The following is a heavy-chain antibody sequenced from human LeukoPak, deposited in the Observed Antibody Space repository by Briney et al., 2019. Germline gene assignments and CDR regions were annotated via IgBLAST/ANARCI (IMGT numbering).Heavy chain of an antibody. J-gene: IGHJ5*02. V-gene: IGHV7-4-1*02. Sequence: ASVKVSCKASGYRFTNYAMNWVRQAPGQGLEWMGWINTKTGNPTYAQGFTGRFVFSLDTSVSTAYLQISSLKPEDTAVYYCARISGDFGDLGDPWGQETLVTVSS. CDR2: INTKTGNP. D-gene: IGHD3-10*01. CDR1: GYRFTNYA. CDR3: ARISGDFGDLGDP.